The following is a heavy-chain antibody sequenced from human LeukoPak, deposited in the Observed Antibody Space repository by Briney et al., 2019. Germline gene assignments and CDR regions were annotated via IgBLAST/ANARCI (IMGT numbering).Heavy chain of an antibody. J-gene: IGHJ4*02. Sequence: APVKVCCTAAGYTFTTYGISWGPQSPGQRVEGMGWISPDNGNTIYAQRVQGRVTMTTDTSTSTAYMELGGLRSDDTALYYCARLMGYSDYPFDYWGQGTLVTVSS. CDR3: ARLMGYSDYPFDY. D-gene: IGHD4-11*01. V-gene: IGHV1-18*01. CDR2: ISPDNGNT. CDR1: GYTFTTYG.